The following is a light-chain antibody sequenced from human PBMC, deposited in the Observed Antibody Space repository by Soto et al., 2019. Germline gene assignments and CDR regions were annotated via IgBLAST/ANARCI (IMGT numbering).Light chain of an antibody. CDR1: RSDVGTYNY. CDR3: SSYAATNNFYV. J-gene: IGLJ1*01. CDR2: EVS. V-gene: IGLV2-8*01. Sequence: QSVLTQPPSASGSPGQSVTISCTGTRSDVGTYNYVSWYQQHPGKAPKLIIYEVSKRPSGVPDRFSGSKSGNTASLTVSGLQAEDEADYYCSSYAATNNFYVFGIRTKFT.